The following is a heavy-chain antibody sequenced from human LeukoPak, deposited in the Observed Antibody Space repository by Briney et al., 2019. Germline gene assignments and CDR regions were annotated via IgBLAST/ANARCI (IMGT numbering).Heavy chain of an antibody. Sequence: GASVKVSCKASGFTFTSSAMQWVRQARGQRLEWIGWIVVGSGNTNYAQKFQERVTITRDMSTSTAYMELSSLRSEDTAVYYCAAGSYYVPRYFDLWGRGTLVTVSS. CDR1: GFTFTSSA. J-gene: IGHJ2*01. D-gene: IGHD1-26*01. CDR3: AAGSYYVPRYFDL. CDR2: IVVGSGNT. V-gene: IGHV1-58*02.